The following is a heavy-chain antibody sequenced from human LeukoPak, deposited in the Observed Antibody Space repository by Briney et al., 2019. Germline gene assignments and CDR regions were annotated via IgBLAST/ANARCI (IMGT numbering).Heavy chain of an antibody. CDR2: INWNGGST. D-gene: IGHD2-2*01. CDR1: GFTFDDYG. J-gene: IGHJ4*02. V-gene: IGHV3-20*04. Sequence: GGSLRLSCAASGFTFDDYGMSWVRQAPGKGLEWVSGINWNGGSTGYADSVKGRFTISRDNSKNTLYLQMNSLRAEDTAVYYCAKDGLSYCSSTSCRDYWGQGTLVTVSS. CDR3: AKDGLSYCSSTSCRDY.